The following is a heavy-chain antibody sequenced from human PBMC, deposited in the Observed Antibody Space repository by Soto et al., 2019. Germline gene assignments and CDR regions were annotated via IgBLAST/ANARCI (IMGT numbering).Heavy chain of an antibody. CDR2: ISSDGNKK. D-gene: IGHD5-18*01. CDR1: KFSLIAST. V-gene: IGHV3-30-3*01. J-gene: IGHJ4*01. CDR3: ARERYSYGGYSDL. Sequence: GGSLRLSCAASKFSLIASTMHWVRQTPGKGLDWVAFISSDGNKKHYADSVEGRFTISRDTSTNIVFLHMHSLPTADTAIYYCARERYSYGGYSDLWGHGTPVTVSS.